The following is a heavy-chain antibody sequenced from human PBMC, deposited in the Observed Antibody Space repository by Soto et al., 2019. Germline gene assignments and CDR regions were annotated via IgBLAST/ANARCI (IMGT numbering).Heavy chain of an antibody. CDR2: IKGDGTNT. CDR3: ARGLSGYYGLDY. Sequence: GGSLRLSCAASGFTFSSYWMHWVRQVPGKGLVWVSRIKGDGTNTGYADSVKGRFTISRDNVKNTLYLQMNSLRAEDTAVYYCARGLSGYYGLDYWGQGTLVTVS. V-gene: IGHV3-74*01. CDR1: GFTFSSYW. J-gene: IGHJ4*02. D-gene: IGHD5-12*01.